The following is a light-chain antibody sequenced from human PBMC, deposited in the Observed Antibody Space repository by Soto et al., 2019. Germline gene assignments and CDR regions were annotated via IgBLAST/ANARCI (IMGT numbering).Light chain of an antibody. CDR3: PQYSSSP. V-gene: IGKV3-20*01. CDR2: GVS. J-gene: IGKJ2*01. CDR1: QNLIGTY. Sequence: EIVLTQSPGTLSLSPGDRATLSCRASQNLIGTYFSWYQQSLGQAPRLLIFGVSNRATGIPDRFSGSGSGTDFTLTISRLEPEDFAVYYCPQYSSSPFGQGTRV.